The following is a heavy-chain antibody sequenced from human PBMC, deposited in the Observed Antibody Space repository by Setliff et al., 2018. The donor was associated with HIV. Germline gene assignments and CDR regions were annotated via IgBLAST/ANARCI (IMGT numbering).Heavy chain of an antibody. CDR1: GGSISSHY. D-gene: IGHD6-13*01. CDR2: IHYSGAT. Sequence: SETLSLTCTVSGGSISSHYWIWIRQPPGKGLEWIGYIHYSGATNYNPSLKSRVTISLDTSRTQFSLRLSSVTAADTAVYYCARETSSSWFDYWGQGSLVTVSS. V-gene: IGHV4-59*11. CDR3: ARETSSSWFDY. J-gene: IGHJ4*02.